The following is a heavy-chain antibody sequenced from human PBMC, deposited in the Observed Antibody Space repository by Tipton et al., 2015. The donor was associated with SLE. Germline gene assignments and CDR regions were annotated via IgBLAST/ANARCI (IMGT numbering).Heavy chain of an antibody. CDR1: GFTFSNSA. CDR3: ARAPGDHSYFFDY. Sequence: RLSCVASGFTFSNSAMHWVRQAPGKGLEWVAVISYDESDKLYADSVRGRFTISRDNSKNTLYLQMNSLRPEDTAVYYCARAPGDHSYFFDYWGQGTLVTVSS. D-gene: IGHD3-10*01. CDR2: ISYDESDK. J-gene: IGHJ4*02. V-gene: IGHV3-30*14.